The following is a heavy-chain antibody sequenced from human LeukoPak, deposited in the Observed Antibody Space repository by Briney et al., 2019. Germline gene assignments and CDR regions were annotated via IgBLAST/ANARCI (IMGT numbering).Heavy chain of an antibody. J-gene: IGHJ4*02. Sequence: SVKVSCKASGGTFISYAISWVRQAPGQGLEWMGGIIPIFGTANYAQKFQGRVTITADESTSTAYMELSSLRSEDTAVYYCARTARAARAFDYWGQGTLVTVSS. CDR3: ARTARAARAFDY. V-gene: IGHV1-69*01. CDR1: GGTFISYA. D-gene: IGHD6-6*01. CDR2: IIPIFGTA.